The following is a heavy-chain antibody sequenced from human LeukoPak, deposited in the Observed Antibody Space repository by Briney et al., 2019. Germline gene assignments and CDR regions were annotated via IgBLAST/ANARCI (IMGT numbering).Heavy chain of an antibody. CDR2: INPSGGST. Sequence: GASVKVSCKASGYTFTSYYMHWVRQAPGQGLEWMGIINPSGGSTSYAQKFQGRVTMTRDTSTSTVYMELSSLRSEDTAVYYCARDLRGVVVVAATPRGVSRYWGQGTLVTVSS. CDR3: ARDLRGVVVVAATPRGVSRY. D-gene: IGHD2-15*01. CDR1: GYTFTSYY. V-gene: IGHV1-46*01. J-gene: IGHJ4*02.